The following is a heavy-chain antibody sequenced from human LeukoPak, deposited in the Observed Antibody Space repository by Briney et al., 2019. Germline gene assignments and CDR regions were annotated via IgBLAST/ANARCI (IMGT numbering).Heavy chain of an antibody. J-gene: IGHJ4*02. Sequence: ASVKVSCKASGYTFTGYYMHWVRQAPGQGLEWMGWINTNTGNPTYAQGFTGRFVFSLDTSVSTAYLQISSLKAEDTAVYYCARRLCSGGSCYADYWGQGTLVTVSS. CDR2: INTNTGNP. V-gene: IGHV7-4-1*02. CDR3: ARRLCSGGSCYADY. CDR1: GYTFTGYY. D-gene: IGHD2-15*01.